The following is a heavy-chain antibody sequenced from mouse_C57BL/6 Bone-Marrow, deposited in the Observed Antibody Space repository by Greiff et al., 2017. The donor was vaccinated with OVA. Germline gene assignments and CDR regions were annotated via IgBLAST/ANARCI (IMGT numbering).Heavy chain of an antibody. J-gene: IGHJ3*01. D-gene: IGHD1-1*01. CDR3: ALYYYGASFAY. CDR1: GYTFTSYW. V-gene: IGHV1-69*01. Sequence: QVQLQQSGAELVMPGASVKLSCKASGYTFTSYWMHWVKQRPGQGLEWIGEIDPSDSYTNYNQKFKGKSTLTVDKSSSTAYMQLRSLTSEDSAVYYCALYYYGASFAYWGQGTLVTVSA. CDR2: IDPSDSYT.